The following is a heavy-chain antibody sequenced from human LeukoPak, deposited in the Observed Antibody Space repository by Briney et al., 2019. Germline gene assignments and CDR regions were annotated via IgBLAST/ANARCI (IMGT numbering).Heavy chain of an antibody. V-gene: IGHV3-21*01. Sequence: GGSLRLSCAASGFTFSSYSMNWVRQAPGKGLEWVSSISSSSTYIYYADSVKGRFTISRGNSKGSLYLQMNSLRADDTAVYYCAKDGSWSCTDWGQGTLVRVSS. D-gene: IGHD2-8*02. CDR3: AKDGSWSCTD. CDR2: ISSSSTYI. J-gene: IGHJ4*02. CDR1: GFTFSSYS.